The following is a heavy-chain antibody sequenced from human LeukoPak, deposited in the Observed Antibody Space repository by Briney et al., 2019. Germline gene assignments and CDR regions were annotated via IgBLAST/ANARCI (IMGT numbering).Heavy chain of an antibody. V-gene: IGHV1-69*04. CDR1: GGTFSNYA. CDR3: TRDSREDFWSGYYTPDFDY. CDR2: IIPLLSMA. D-gene: IGHD3-3*01. J-gene: IGHJ4*02. Sequence: ASVKVSCKASGGTFSNYAISWVRQAPGQGLEWMGRIIPLLSMANYAQNFQGRVTITADKSTNIAYMELSSLRSEDTAVYYCTRDSREDFWSGYYTPDFDYWGQGTLVTVSS.